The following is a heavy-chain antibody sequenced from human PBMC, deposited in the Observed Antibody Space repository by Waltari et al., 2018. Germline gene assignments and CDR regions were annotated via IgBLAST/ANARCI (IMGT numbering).Heavy chain of an antibody. CDR3: ARDGQWLVRGRFDY. J-gene: IGHJ4*02. D-gene: IGHD6-19*01. CDR1: GFTFSSYW. Sequence: EVQLVESGGGLVQPGGSLRLSCAASGFTFSSYWMHWVRQAPGKGLVWVARINSDGSSTSYADSVKGRFTISRDNAKNTLYLQMNSLRAEDTAVYYCARDGQWLVRGRFDYWGQGTLVTVSS. CDR2: INSDGSST. V-gene: IGHV3-74*01.